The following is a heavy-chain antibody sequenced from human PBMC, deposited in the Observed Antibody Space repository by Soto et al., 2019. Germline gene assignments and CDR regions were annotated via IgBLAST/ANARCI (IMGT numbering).Heavy chain of an antibody. CDR3: ARGYPRSILSTSLTTSYWFDS. J-gene: IGHJ5*01. CDR1: GESLRGYY. D-gene: IGHD2-21*01. CDR2: INHRGTT. Sequence: QVQLQQWGTGLLKPSETLSLHCAVYGESLRGYYWSWIRQTPAMGLEWIGEINHRGTTNHDSPLKSRAIISIDTSKTQVSLRLNYVTAADTAVYYCARGYPRSILSTSLTTSYWFDSWGQGTLVTVSS. V-gene: IGHV4-34*04.